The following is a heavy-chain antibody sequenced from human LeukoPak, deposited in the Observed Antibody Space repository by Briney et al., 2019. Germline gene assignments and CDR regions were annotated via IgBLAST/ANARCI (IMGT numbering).Heavy chain of an antibody. D-gene: IGHD2-2*01. J-gene: IGHJ3*02. CDR2: IKPDGSEK. Sequence: PGGSLRLSCAASGFISSYWMSWVRQAPGKGLEWVANIKPDGSEKYYVDSVKGRFTISRDNAKNSLYLQMNSLRAEDTAVYYCARPAFAAVVVSLDAFDIWGQGTMVTVSS. CDR1: GFISSYW. CDR3: ARPAFAAVVVSLDAFDI. V-gene: IGHV3-7*01.